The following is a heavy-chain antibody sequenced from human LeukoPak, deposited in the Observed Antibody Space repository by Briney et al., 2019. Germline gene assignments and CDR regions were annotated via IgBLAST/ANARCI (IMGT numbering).Heavy chain of an antibody. CDR3: ARHVKSPMVRGNGDGFDI. V-gene: IGHV4-59*08. Sequence: NSSETRCLTGTVSGGAISEFYWSWIRQPPGRGLDWIGYFYYIGSPNYNPSLRSRVTISVDASKTKFSLKLSSVTAAATAAYYCARHVKSPMVRGNGDGFDIWGQGTMVTVSP. J-gene: IGHJ3*02. D-gene: IGHD3-10*01. CDR2: FYYIGSP. CDR1: GGAISEFY.